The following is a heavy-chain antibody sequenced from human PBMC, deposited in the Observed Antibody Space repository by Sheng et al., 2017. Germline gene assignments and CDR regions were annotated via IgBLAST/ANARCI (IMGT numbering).Heavy chain of an antibody. Sequence: EVQLVESGGGSVHPGESLRLSCAASGFTSSRHWMQWVRQAPGKGLVWVSRIDGDGSTTTYADSVKGRFTIFRDNAKNTLYLQMNSLRAEDTAVYHCADIGSFLPWGQGTLVTVSS. CDR1: GFTSSRHW. D-gene: IGHD1-1*01. CDR2: IDGDGSTT. CDR3: ADIGSFLP. V-gene: IGHV3-74*03. J-gene: IGHJ5*02.